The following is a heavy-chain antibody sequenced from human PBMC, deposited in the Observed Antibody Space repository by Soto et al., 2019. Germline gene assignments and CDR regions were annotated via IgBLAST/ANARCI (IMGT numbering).Heavy chain of an antibody. V-gene: IGHV3-9*01. CDR3: AKAPNVVTHWFDP. CDR2: ISWNSGDV. D-gene: IGHD3-22*01. J-gene: IGHJ5*02. CDR1: GFMFDDFA. Sequence: EVQLVESGGGLVQPGRSLRLSCAASGFMFDDFAMHWVLQAPGKGLGGVAGISWNSGDVAYADSVKGRFTISRDNAKHSVYLHLNSLRPEDTALYYCAKAPNVVTHWFDPWGQGTRVTVSS.